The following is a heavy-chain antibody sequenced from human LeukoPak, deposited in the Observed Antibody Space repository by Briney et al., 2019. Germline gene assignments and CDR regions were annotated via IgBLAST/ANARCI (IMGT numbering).Heavy chain of an antibody. CDR3: ALSTTTVTTRTLDY. CDR1: GGSFSNYF. V-gene: IGHV4-34*01. CDR2: ISLSGTI. Sequence: SETLSFTCTVSGGSFSNYFWTWIRQPPGKGLEWIGEISLSGTIKYNPSLKSRVTISVDTSKNQFSLKLSTVTAADTAVYYCALSTTTVTTRTLDYWGQGALVIVSS. D-gene: IGHD4-17*01. J-gene: IGHJ4*02.